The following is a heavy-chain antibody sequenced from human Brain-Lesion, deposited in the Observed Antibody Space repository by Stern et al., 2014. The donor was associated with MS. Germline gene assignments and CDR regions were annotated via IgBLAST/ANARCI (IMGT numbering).Heavy chain of an antibody. CDR3: AGEEDIRYCSGGSCTGNWFDP. CDR1: GGSVSSTSYA. D-gene: IGHD2-15*01. V-gene: IGHV4-39*01. J-gene: IGHJ5*02. Sequence: QLVQSGPGLVKPSETLSLTCTVAGGSVSSTSYAWAWIRQPPGKGLEWIGTIYYSGNTYNTPSLKSRLTISLDTSKKQFSLQLRSVTAADTAVYYCAGEEDIRYCSGGSCTGNWFDPWGQGTLVTVSS. CDR2: IYYSGNT.